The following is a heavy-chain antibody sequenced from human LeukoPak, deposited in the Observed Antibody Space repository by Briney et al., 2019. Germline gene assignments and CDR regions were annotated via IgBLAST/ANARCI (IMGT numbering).Heavy chain of an antibody. V-gene: IGHV4-30-2*01. CDR1: GGSISSGGYS. CDR3: VTTRPISHDFDY. Sequence: SETLSLTCTVSGGSISSGGYSWGWIRQPPGKGLEWIGYFYHSGTTYYNPSLKSRVTISVDRSKNQFSLKLNSVAAADTALYYCVTTRPISHDFDYWGQGILVTVSS. D-gene: IGHD2-15*01. CDR2: FYHSGTT. J-gene: IGHJ4*02.